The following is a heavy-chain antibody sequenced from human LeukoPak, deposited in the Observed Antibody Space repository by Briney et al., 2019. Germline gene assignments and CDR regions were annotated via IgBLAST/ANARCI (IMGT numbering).Heavy chain of an antibody. J-gene: IGHJ6*03. Sequence: SQTLSLTCTVSGGSISSGSYYWSWIRQPAGKGLEWIGRIYTSGSTNYSPSLKSRVTISVDTSKNQFSLKLSSVTAADTAVYYCARSYYDFWSGYYYYYYMDVWGKGTTVTVSS. CDR2: IYTSGST. CDR1: GGSISSGSYY. V-gene: IGHV4-61*02. CDR3: ARSYYDFWSGYYYYYYMDV. D-gene: IGHD3-3*01.